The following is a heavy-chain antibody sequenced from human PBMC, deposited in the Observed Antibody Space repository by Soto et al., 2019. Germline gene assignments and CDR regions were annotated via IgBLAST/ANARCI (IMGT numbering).Heavy chain of an antibody. D-gene: IGHD3-22*01. CDR3: ARDLDGLHDDTSGPFPRPG. Sequence: PSETLSLTCTVSGGSISSDDYSWSWIRHAPGRGLEWIGSIHASGSIYYNPSLKTRRTMSIDTAGNQFSLKVSSVTVAGTSVYYCARDLDGLHDDTSGPFPRPGWGQGTLVTVSS. J-gene: IGHJ4*02. CDR2: IHASGSI. CDR1: GGSISSDDYS. V-gene: IGHV4-30-4*01.